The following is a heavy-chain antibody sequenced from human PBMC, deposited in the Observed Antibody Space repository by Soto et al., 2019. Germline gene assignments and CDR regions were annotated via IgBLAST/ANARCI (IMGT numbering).Heavy chain of an antibody. D-gene: IGHD6-13*01. Sequence: QVQLVESGGGVVQPGRSLRLSCAASGFTFSSYGMHWVRQAPGKGLEWVADIWYDGSNKYYGDSVKGRFTISRDNSXXTLYLQMNSLRAEDTAVYYCARDPVIAAGGYYFDYWGQGTRVTVSS. CDR2: IWYDGSNK. CDR1: GFTFSSYG. CDR3: ARDPVIAAGGYYFDY. J-gene: IGHJ4*02. V-gene: IGHV3-33*01.